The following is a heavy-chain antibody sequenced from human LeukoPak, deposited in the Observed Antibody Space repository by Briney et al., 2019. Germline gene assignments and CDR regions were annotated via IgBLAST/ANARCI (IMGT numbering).Heavy chain of an antibody. CDR3: ARGGGYRWLQFPFEY. CDR1: GFTFSTYW. J-gene: IGHJ4*02. D-gene: IGHD5-24*01. CDR2: IKQDGSEK. Sequence: GSLRLSCAASGFTFSTYWMTWVRQAPGKVLEWVANIKQDGSEKYYVDSVKGRFTISRDNAKNSLDLQMDSLRVEDTAVYYCARGGGYRWLQFPFEYWGQGTLVTVSS. V-gene: IGHV3-7*01.